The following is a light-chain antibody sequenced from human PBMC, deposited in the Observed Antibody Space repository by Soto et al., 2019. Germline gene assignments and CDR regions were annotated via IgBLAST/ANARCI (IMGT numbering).Light chain of an antibody. CDR3: MISFGPSRI. J-gene: IGLJ2*01. Sequence: QAVVTQEPSLTVSPGGTVTLTCGSSTGSVTSGHYPYWFQQKPGQAPRTLIYDTNNKHSWTPARFSGSLLGGKAALTLSGAQPQEEAEYYRMISFGPSRIFGGGTQLTVL. CDR2: DTN. CDR1: TGSVTSGHY. V-gene: IGLV7-46*01.